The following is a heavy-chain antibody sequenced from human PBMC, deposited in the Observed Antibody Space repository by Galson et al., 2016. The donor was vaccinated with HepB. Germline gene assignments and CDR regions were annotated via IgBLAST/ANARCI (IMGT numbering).Heavy chain of an antibody. D-gene: IGHD3-10*01. CDR3: AKDRSFANFYGSGTYYKE. Sequence: LRLSCAASGFTFENYGMHWVRQAPGKGLEWVTVISYDGSDTYYADSVKGRFTVSRDNSKNTLYLQMNSLRPDDSAVYYCAKDRSFANFYGSGTYYKEWGQGTLVTVSS. V-gene: IGHV3-30*18. CDR1: GFTFENYG. CDR2: ISYDGSDT. J-gene: IGHJ4*02.